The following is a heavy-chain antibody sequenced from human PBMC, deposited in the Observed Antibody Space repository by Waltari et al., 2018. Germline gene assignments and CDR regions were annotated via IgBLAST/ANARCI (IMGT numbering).Heavy chain of an antibody. J-gene: IGHJ3*01. CDR2: IYYIGKP. V-gene: IGHV4-59*01. D-gene: IGHD2-2*01. Sequence: QVQLQESGPGLVKSSETLSLTCAVSGVSISSYSWAWIRQPPAKGLEYIGYIYYIGKPHNNPSLKSRLTISWDPSKNEVSLNLRSVTAADTAVYYCAGYCASTSCYEYAFDLWGQGTAVNVSS. CDR3: AGYCASTSCYEYAFDL. CDR1: GVSISSYS.